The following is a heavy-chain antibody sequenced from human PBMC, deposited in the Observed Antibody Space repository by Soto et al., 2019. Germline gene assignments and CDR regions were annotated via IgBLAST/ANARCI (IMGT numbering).Heavy chain of an antibody. V-gene: IGHV3-48*02. CDR3: ARESRFLEWLSLNWFDP. CDR1: GFTFSSYA. J-gene: IGHJ5*02. Sequence: GSLRLSCAASGFTFSSYAMNWVRQAPGKGLEWVSYISSSSSTIYYADSVKGRFTISRDNAKNSLYLQMNSLRDEDTAVYYCARESRFLEWLSLNWFDPWGQGTLVTVSS. D-gene: IGHD3-3*01. CDR2: ISSSSSTI.